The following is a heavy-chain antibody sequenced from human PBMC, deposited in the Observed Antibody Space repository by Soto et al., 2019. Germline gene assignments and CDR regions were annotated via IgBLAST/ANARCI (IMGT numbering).Heavy chain of an antibody. CDR2: TYYRSKWYN. CDR3: ARDLPHCTNGVCYNYYYYYGMDV. V-gene: IGHV6-1*01. Sequence: QVQLQQSGPGLVKPSQTLSLTCATSGDSVSSNSAAWNWIRQSPSRSLEWLGRTYYRSKWYNDYAVSVKSRITINPDTSKNQFSLQLNSVTPEDTAVYYCARDLPHCTNGVCYNYYYYYGMDVWGQGTTVTVSS. D-gene: IGHD2-8*01. CDR1: GDSVSSNSAA. J-gene: IGHJ6*02.